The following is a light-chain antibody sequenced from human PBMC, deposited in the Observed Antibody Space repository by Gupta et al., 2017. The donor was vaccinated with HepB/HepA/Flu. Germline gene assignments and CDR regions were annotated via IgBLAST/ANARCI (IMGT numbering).Light chain of an antibody. V-gene: IGLV3-21*04. J-gene: IGLJ2*01. CDR2: NDS. CDR3: QVWDSSNDSAV. CDR1: NIGTKG. Sequence: SYVVTQPPSVSVAPGKTASITCGGNNIGTKGVHWYQQKPGQAPVMVIYNDSDRPSGIPERFSGSNSGSTATLTISRVEAGDEDEYYCQVWDSSNDSAVFGGGTKLTVL.